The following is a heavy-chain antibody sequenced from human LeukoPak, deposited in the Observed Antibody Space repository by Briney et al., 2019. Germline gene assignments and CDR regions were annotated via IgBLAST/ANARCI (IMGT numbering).Heavy chain of an antibody. CDR1: GYTFTNYY. Sequence: GASVKVSCKASGYTFTNYYIHWVRQAPGQGLEWMGWINPISGGTNYAQTFQGWVTMTRDASISTAYMELRLRSDGTAIYYCAREGYDLDAFDIWGQGTMVTVSS. CDR3: AREGYDLDAFDI. V-gene: IGHV1-2*04. J-gene: IGHJ3*02. CDR2: INPISGGT. D-gene: IGHD3-22*01.